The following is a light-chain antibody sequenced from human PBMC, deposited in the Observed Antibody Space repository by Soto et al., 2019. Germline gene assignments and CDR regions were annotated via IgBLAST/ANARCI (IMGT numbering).Light chain of an antibody. Sequence: EIVLTQSPATLSLSPGERATLSCRASRSISNYLGWYQQKPGQPPRLLIYDASNRATDIPARFSGSGFGTDFTLTISSLEPEEFAVYYCQQRGYWYTFGHGTKLESK. V-gene: IGKV3-11*01. CDR3: QQRGYWYT. J-gene: IGKJ2*01. CDR2: DAS. CDR1: RSISNY.